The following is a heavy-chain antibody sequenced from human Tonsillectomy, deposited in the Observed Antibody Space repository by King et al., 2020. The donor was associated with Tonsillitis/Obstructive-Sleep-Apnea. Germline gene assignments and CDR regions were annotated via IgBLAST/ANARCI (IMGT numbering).Heavy chain of an antibody. CDR3: TRDKRQRWALDF. Sequence: VQLVESGGGLEQPGGSLRISCAASGFTFSTYSMNWVRQAPGKGLEWVSFISGSGNTIYYADSVKGRFTITRDNANNSLFLQMNSLRVEDTALYYCTRDKRQRWALDFWGQGTLVTVSS. V-gene: IGHV3-48*01. CDR1: GFTFSTYS. J-gene: IGHJ4*02. CDR2: ISGSGNTI. D-gene: IGHD1-1*01.